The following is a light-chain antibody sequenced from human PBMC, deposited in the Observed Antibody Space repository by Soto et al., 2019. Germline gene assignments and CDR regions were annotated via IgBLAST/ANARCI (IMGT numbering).Light chain of an antibody. CDR3: NSYTISTTYV. CDR2: GIT. V-gene: IGLV2-14*03. Sequence: QSLLTQPASVSGAPGQSITISCTGSSSDVGHSNHVSWYQQHPGKAPKLIIYGITNRPSGISNRFSGSKSGSTASLTISGLQPEDEADYYCNSYTISTTYVFGTGTKLTVL. J-gene: IGLJ1*01. CDR1: SSDVGHSNH.